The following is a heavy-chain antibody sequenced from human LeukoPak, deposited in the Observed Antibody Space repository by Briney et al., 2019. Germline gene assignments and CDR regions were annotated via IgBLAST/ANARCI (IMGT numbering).Heavy chain of an antibody. CDR3: ARGGRYMSASWYRSAYYYMDV. CDR1: GGSISSSNW. D-gene: IGHD6-13*01. Sequence: PSETLSLTCAVSGGSISSSNWWSWVRQPPGKGLEWIGEINLRGSTTYNPSLKSRVTISLDESKNQFSLKLSSVTAADTAVYFCARGGRYMSASWYRSAYYYMDVWGKGTTVTVSS. CDR2: INLRGST. V-gene: IGHV4-4*02. J-gene: IGHJ6*03.